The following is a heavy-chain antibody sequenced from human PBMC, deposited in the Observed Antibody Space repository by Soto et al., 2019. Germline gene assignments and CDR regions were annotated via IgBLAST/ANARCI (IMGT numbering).Heavy chain of an antibody. CDR3: TTFAFGDLGSAFDI. V-gene: IGHV3-15*01. J-gene: IGHJ3*02. D-gene: IGHD3-10*01. Sequence: PGGSLRLSCAASGFTFSNAWMSWVRQAPGKGLEWVGRIKSKTDGGTTDYAAPVKGRFTISRDDSKNTLYLQMNSLKTEDTAVYYCTTFAFGDLGSAFDIWGQGTMVTVSS. CDR1: GFTFSNAW. CDR2: IKSKTDGGTT.